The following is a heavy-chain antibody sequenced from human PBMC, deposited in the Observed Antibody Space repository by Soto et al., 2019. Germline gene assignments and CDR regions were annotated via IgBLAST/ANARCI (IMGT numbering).Heavy chain of an antibody. CDR3: ARDCSGGSCYPGMDV. CDR2: IGERGDGT. J-gene: IGHJ6*02. Sequence: LRLSCAASGFTFSSHPMSWVRQAPGKGLEWVSSIGERGDGTAYRDSVKGRFTISRDNFKNMLYLQMDSLRAEDTAVYFCARDCSGGSCYPGMDVWGQGTTVTVSS. CDR1: GFTFSSHP. D-gene: IGHD2-15*01. V-gene: IGHV3-23*01.